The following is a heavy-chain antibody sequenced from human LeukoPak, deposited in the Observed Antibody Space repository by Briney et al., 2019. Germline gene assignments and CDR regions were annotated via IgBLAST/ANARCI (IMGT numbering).Heavy chain of an antibody. CDR1: GYTFTSYD. V-gene: IGHV1-8*01. D-gene: IGHD2-15*01. J-gene: IGHJ4*02. CDR2: MNPNSGNT. Sequence: GASVKVSCKASGYTFTSYDINWVRQATGQGLEWMGWMNPNSGNTGYAQKFQGRVTMTRNTSISTAYMELSSLRSEDTAVYYCARTLPSSGGNFDYWGQGTLVTVSS. CDR3: ARTLPSSGGNFDY.